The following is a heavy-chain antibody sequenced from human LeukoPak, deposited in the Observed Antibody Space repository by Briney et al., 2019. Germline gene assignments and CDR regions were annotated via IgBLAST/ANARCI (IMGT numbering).Heavy chain of an antibody. V-gene: IGHV1-69*13. CDR2: IIPIFGTA. J-gene: IGHJ6*03. CDR3: ARDVRVVVPAAIGYYYYYYMDV. D-gene: IGHD2-2*01. CDR1: GGTFSSYA. Sequence: SVKLSCKASGGTFSSYAISWVRQAPGQGLEWMGGIIPIFGTANYAQKFQGRVTITADESTSTAYMELSSLRSEDTAVYYCARDVRVVVPAAIGYYYYYYMDVWGKGTTVTVSS.